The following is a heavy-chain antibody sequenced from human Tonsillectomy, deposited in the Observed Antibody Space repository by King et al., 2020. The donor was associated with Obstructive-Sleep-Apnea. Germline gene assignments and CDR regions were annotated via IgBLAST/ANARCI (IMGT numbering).Heavy chain of an antibody. J-gene: IGHJ6*02. CDR2: ISSSSSYI. CDR1: GFTFSSYS. D-gene: IGHD3-10*01. CDR3: ARLGGAYSYYGSGSYYKSDYYYYYGMDV. Sequence: QLVQSGGGLVKPGGSLRLSCAASGFTFSSYSMNWVRQAPGKGLEWVSSISSSSSYIYYADSVKGRFTISRDNAKNSLYLQMNSLRAEDTAVYYCARLGGAYSYYGSGSYYKSDYYYYYGMDVWGQGTTVTVSS. V-gene: IGHV3-21*01.